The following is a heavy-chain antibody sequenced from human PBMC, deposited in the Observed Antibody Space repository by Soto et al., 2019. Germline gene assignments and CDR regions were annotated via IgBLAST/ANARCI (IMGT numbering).Heavy chain of an antibody. CDR1: GGSISSYY. CDR2: IYYSGST. Sequence: SETLSLTCTVSGGSISSYYWSWIRQPPGKGLEWIGYIYYSGSTNYNPSLKSRVTISVDTSKNQFSLKLSSVTAADTAVYYCARATGDYNLYYYYYYMDVWGKGTTVTVSS. V-gene: IGHV4-59*01. J-gene: IGHJ6*03. D-gene: IGHD4-17*01. CDR3: ARATGDYNLYYYYYYMDV.